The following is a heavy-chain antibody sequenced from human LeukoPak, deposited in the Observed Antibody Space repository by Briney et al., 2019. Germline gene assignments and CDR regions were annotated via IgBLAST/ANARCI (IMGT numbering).Heavy chain of an antibody. V-gene: IGHV4-34*01. Sequence: PSETLSLTCAVYGGSFSGYYWSWIRQPPGKGLEWIGEINHSGSTNCNPSLKSRVTISVDTSKNQFSLKLSSVTAADTAVYYCARSSVNKNYYGSGRFDYWGQGTLVTVSS. CDR2: INHSGST. D-gene: IGHD3-10*01. CDR1: GGSFSGYY. CDR3: ARSSVNKNYYGSGRFDY. J-gene: IGHJ4*02.